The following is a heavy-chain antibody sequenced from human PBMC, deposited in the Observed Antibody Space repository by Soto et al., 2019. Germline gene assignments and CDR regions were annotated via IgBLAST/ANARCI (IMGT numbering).Heavy chain of an antibody. J-gene: IGHJ4*02. D-gene: IGHD3-10*01. V-gene: IGHV1-69*19. CDR3: AREVQVHTPAFVY. CDR2: ISPMFGAA. Sequence: QVQLVQSGAEMKKPGSSVKVSCQSSGGTFNTYAMNWVRQAPGQGPEWMGDISPMFGAANYAPKFQGRVTITAYELTGTSYLQLSSLTSEDTALYFCAREVQVHTPAFVYWGQGTLVTVSS. CDR1: GGTFNTYA.